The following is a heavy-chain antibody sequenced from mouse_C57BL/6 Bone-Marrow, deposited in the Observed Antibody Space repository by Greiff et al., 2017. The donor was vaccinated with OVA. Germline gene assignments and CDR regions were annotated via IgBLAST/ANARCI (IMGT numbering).Heavy chain of an antibody. J-gene: IGHJ2*01. CDR3: ARSERLRDYFDY. D-gene: IGHD2-2*01. CDR2: IYPGSGNL. CDR1: GYTFTDYY. Sequence: QVQLQQSGAELVRPGASVKLSCKASGYTFTDYYISWVKQRPGQGLEWIARIYPGSGNLYYNEKFKGKATLTAEKSSSTAYMQRSSLTSDDSAVYFWARSERLRDYFDYWGQGTTLTGSS. V-gene: IGHV1-76*01.